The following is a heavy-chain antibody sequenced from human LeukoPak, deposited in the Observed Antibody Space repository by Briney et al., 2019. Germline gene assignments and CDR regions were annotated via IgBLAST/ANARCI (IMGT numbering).Heavy chain of an antibody. CDR3: ARDRDSGYDYDY. CDR1: GFTFSDYY. D-gene: IGHD5-12*01. CDR2: ISSSSSYT. V-gene: IGHV3-11*06. J-gene: IGHJ4*02. Sequence: GGSLRLSCAASGFTFSDYYMSWIRQAPGKGLEWVSYISSSSSYTNYADSVKGRFTISRDNAKNSLYLRMNSLRAEDTAVYYCARDRDSGYDYDYWGQGTLVTVSS.